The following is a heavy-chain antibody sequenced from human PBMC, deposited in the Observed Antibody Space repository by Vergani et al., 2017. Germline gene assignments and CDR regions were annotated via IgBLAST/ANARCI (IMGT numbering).Heavy chain of an antibody. CDR1: GFTFSSYG. CDR3: ARSDYDSRRDYYYYYGMDV. V-gene: IGHV3-33*08. D-gene: IGHD3-3*01. Sequence: VQLVESGGGLVQPGGSLRLSCAASGFTFSSYGMHWVRQAPGKGLEWVAVIWYDGSNKYYADSVKGRFTISRDNSKNTLYLQMNSLRAEDTAVYYCARSDYDSRRDYYYYYGMDVWGQGTTVTVSS. J-gene: IGHJ6*02. CDR2: IWYDGSNK.